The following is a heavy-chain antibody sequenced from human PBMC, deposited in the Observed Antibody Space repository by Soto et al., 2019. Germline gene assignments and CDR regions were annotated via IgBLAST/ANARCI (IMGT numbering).Heavy chain of an antibody. CDR2: INAGNGNT. D-gene: IGHD2-21*02. Sequence: QVQLVQSGAEEKKPGASVKVSCKASGYTFTSYAMHWVRQAPGQRLEWMGWINAGNGNTKYSQKFQGRVTITRDTXXXTXXXXXXXXXXXXXXXYYXXXXXXVVTALDYWGQGTLVTVSS. CDR3: XXXXXVVTALDY. V-gene: IGHV1-3*05. J-gene: IGHJ4*02. CDR1: GYTFTSYA.